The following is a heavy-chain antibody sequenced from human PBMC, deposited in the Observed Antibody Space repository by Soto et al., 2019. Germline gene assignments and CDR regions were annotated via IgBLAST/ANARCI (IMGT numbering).Heavy chain of an antibody. CDR3: VRLIGNSWLDF. CDR1: GDSVSSSSVT. D-gene: IGHD1-26*01. CDR2: TYYRFKGYN. Sequence: QVQLQQSEPGLVKPSQTLSLTCAISGDSVSSSSVTWNWIRQSPSRGLEWLGRTYYRFKGYNDYADSVKSRITINPATSKNQFSLHLNSVTPEDTAVYYCVRLIGNSWLDFWGQGTLVTVSS. V-gene: IGHV6-1*01. J-gene: IGHJ5*01.